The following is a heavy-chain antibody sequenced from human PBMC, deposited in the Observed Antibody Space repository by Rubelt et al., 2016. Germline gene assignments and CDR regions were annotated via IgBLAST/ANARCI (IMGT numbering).Heavy chain of an antibody. CDR1: GYTFTSYA. CDR3: ARGLGLGYSSSWFNWFDP. J-gene: IGHJ5*02. Sequence: QVQLVQSGAEVKKPGASVKVSCKASGYTFTSYAMHWVRQAPGQRLEWMGWINAGNGNTKYSQKFQGRGTITRDTSAGTAYMGLSSPRSEDTAVYYCARGLGLGYSSSWFNWFDPWGQGTLVTVSS. D-gene: IGHD6-13*01. CDR2: INAGNGNT. V-gene: IGHV1-3*01.